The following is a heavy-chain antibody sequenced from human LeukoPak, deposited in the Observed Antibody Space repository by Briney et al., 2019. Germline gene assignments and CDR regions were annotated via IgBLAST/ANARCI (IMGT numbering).Heavy chain of an antibody. D-gene: IGHD3-3*01. CDR1: GGSISSHY. J-gene: IGHJ3*02. V-gene: IGHV4-59*11. CDR3: ARGTYYDFWGGYSSDI. Sequence: SETLSLTRSVSGGSISSHYRSWIRPPPRKRLEWIGCIYYCGSTNYNPSLKSRVTISVDTSKNQFSLKLSSVTAADAAVYYCARGTYYDFWGGYSSDIWGQGTMVTVAS. CDR2: IYYCGST.